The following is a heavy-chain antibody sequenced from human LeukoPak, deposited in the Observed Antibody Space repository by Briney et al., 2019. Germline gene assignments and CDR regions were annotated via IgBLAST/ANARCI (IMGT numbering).Heavy chain of an antibody. J-gene: IGHJ6*03. CDR1: GGTFSSYA. CDR2: IIPIFGTA. D-gene: IGHD3-10*02. CDR3: ASSAQFFVPGYYYFMDA. Sequence: GASVKVSCKASGGTFSSYAISWLRQAPGQGLEWMGGIIPIFGTANYAQKFQDRVTINADKSTSTDYMELSSLRSEDTAVYYCASSAQFFVPGYYYFMDAWGKGTTVTVSS. V-gene: IGHV1-69*06.